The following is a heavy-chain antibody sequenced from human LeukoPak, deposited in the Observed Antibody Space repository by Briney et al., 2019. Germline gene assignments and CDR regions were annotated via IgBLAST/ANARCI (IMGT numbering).Heavy chain of an antibody. CDR3: AKTSTTVSTHFDY. D-gene: IGHD4-17*01. CDR1: GFTFSSYA. Sequence: GGSLRLSCAASGFTFSSYAMSWVRQAPGKGLEWVSAISGSGGSTYYADSVKGRFTISRDNSKDTLYLQMNSLRAEDTAVYHCAKTSTTVSTHFDYWGQGTLVTVSS. V-gene: IGHV3-23*01. J-gene: IGHJ4*02. CDR2: ISGSGGST.